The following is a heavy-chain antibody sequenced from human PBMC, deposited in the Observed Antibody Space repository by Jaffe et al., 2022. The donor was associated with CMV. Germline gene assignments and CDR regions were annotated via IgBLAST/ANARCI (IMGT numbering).Heavy chain of an antibody. Sequence: QITLKESGPTLVKPTQTLTLTCTFSGFSLSTSGVGVGWIRQPPGKALEWLALIYWNDDKRYSPSLKSRLTITKDTSKNQVVLTMTNMDPVDTATYYCAHNHATSSYYYYYGMDVWGQGTTVTVSS. CDR2: IYWNDDK. J-gene: IGHJ6*02. V-gene: IGHV2-5*01. CDR1: GFSLSTSGVG. CDR3: AHNHATSSYYYYYGMDV.